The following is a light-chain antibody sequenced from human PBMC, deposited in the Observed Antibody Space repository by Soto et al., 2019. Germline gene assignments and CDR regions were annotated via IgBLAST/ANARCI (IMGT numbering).Light chain of an antibody. CDR3: CSFAGSDTTYF. J-gene: IGLJ1*01. Sequence: QSALAQPASVSGSPGQSITIYCTGTSSDIGNYDLLSWYQQVPGKAPKLIIYDVNQRPSGISDRFSGSKSGNTASLTISGLQAEDEADYFCCSFAGSDTTYFFGSGTKVTVL. CDR1: SSDIGNYDL. V-gene: IGLV2-23*02. CDR2: DVN.